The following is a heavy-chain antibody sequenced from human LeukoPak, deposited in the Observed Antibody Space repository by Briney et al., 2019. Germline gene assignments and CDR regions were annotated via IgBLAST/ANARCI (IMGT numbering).Heavy chain of an antibody. CDR3: ASDSSAWGLFDH. J-gene: IGHJ4*02. CDR2: ISSASRTI. Sequence: PGGSLRLSCAASGLTFHDYYMSWIRQAPGKGLEWISYISSASRTIYYTDSVKGRFTISRDDAKNSLYLQMDSLRVEDTAVYYCASDSSAWGLFDHWGQGVLVTVSS. D-gene: IGHD3-22*01. V-gene: IGHV3-11*01. CDR1: GLTFHDYY.